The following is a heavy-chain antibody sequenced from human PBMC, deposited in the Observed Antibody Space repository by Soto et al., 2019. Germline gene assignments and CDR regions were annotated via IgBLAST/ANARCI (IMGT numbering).Heavy chain of an antibody. Sequence: QLQLQESGPGLVKPSETLSLTCTVSGGSISSSSYYWGWIRQPPGKGLEWIGSIYYSGSTYYNPSLKSRVTISVDTSKNQFSLKLSSVTAADTAVYYCARLRGITIFGVVITHRPSGFDPWGQGTLVTVSS. CDR1: GGSISSSSYY. CDR3: ARLRGITIFGVVITHRPSGFDP. CDR2: IYYSGST. V-gene: IGHV4-39*01. J-gene: IGHJ5*02. D-gene: IGHD3-3*01.